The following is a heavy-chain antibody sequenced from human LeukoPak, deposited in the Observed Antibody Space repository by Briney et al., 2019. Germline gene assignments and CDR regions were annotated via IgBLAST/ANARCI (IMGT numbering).Heavy chain of an antibody. J-gene: IGHJ4*02. D-gene: IGHD3-22*01. CDR1: GFTFSSYA. CDR3: AREPDGYDSSGYSVLDY. CDR2: ISYDGSNK. Sequence: PGRSLRLSCAASGFTFSSYAMHWVRQAPGKGLEWVAVISYDGSNKYYADSVKGRFTISRDNSKNTLYLQMNSLRAEDTAVYYCAREPDGYDSSGYSVLDYWGQGTLVTVSS. V-gene: IGHV3-30*04.